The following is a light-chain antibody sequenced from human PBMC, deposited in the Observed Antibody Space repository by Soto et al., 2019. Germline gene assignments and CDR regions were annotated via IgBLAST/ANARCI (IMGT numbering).Light chain of an antibody. CDR1: QSVSSY. V-gene: IGKV3-11*01. CDR2: DAS. J-gene: IGKJ5*01. Sequence: EIVLTQSPATLSLSPGERATLSCRASQSVSSYLAWYQQKPGQAPRLLIYDASNRATGIPARFSGSGSGTDFILTINSLEPEDFAVYYCQQRGNWPITFGQGTRLEIK. CDR3: QQRGNWPIT.